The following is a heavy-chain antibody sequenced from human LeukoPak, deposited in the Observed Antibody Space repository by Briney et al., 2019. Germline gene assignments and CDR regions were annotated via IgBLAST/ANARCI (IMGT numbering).Heavy chain of an antibody. D-gene: IGHD3-22*01. CDR3: ATADSSGATYFDY. Sequence: GGSLRLSCAASGFIFSSYWMHWVRHAPGKGLAWVSRINTDGSSTSYADSVKGRFTISRDNSKNTVYLQINSLRAEDTAVYYCATADSSGATYFDYWGQGTLVTVSS. V-gene: IGHV3-74*01. CDR2: INTDGSST. J-gene: IGHJ4*02. CDR1: GFIFSSYW.